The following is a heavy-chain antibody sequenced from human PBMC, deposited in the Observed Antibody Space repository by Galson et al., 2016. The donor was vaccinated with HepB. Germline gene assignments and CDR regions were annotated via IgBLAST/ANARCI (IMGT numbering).Heavy chain of an antibody. V-gene: IGHV3-30*04. CDR1: GYIFRTYP. J-gene: IGHJ4*02. CDR3: AREAKRWNYLDY. D-gene: IGHD5-24*01. CDR2: ISSDGSNE. Sequence: SLRLSCAASGYIFRTYPMHWVRQAPGKGLEWVAVISSDGSNEWYADSVKGRFTISRDNSQNTLSLQMSSLRPEDTAAYYCAREAKRWNYLDYWGQGALVTASS.